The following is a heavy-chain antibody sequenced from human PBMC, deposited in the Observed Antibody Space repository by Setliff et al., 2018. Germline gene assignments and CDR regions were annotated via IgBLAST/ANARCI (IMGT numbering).Heavy chain of an antibody. V-gene: IGHV4-59*01. D-gene: IGHD3-3*01. CDR2: IQKSGST. Sequence: KSSETLSLTCNVSGVSISSYYWSWIRQPPGKGLESIGNIQKSGSTNYNPSLMSRVSISGDKSKNQFSLKLRSVTAADTGVYYCARLSWNGLRYYGLDVWGQGTTVTVSS. CDR1: GVSISSYY. CDR3: ARLSWNGLRYYGLDV. J-gene: IGHJ6*02.